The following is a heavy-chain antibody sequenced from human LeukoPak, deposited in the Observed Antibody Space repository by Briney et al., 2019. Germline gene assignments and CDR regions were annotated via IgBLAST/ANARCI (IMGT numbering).Heavy chain of an antibody. CDR3: ARDQSDAAAGVDY. CDR1: GYTFTGNY. D-gene: IGHD6-13*01. Sequence: ASVKVSCKASGYTFTGNYMHWVRQAPGQGLEWMGIINPSGGSTSYAQKFQGRVTMTRDTSTSTVYMELSSLRSEDTAVYYCARDQSDAAAGVDYWGQGTLVTVSS. V-gene: IGHV1-46*01. J-gene: IGHJ4*02. CDR2: INPSGGST.